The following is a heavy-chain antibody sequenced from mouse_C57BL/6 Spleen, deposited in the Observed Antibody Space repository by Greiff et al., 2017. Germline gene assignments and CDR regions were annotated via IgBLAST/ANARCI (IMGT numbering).Heavy chain of an antibody. CDR2: ISSGSSTI. CDR1: GFTFSDYG. D-gene: IGHD4-1*02. V-gene: IGHV5-17*01. Sequence: EVKLVESGGGLVKPGGSLKLSCAASGFTFSDYGMHWVRQAPEKGLEWVAYISSGSSTIYYADTVKGRFTISRDNAKNTLFLQMTSLRSEDTAMYYCARRPTGTYWYCDVWGTGTTVTVSS. CDR3: ARRPTGTYWYCDV. J-gene: IGHJ1*03.